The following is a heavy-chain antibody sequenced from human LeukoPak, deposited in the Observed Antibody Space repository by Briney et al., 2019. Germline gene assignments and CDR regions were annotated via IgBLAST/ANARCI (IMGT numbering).Heavy chain of an antibody. CDR1: GFTFSSYA. CDR2: INQDGSEK. Sequence: QPGGSLRLSCAASGFTFSSYAMSWVRQAPGKGLEWVAHINQDGSEKYYADSVKGRFTISRDNAKNSLFLQMNSLRAEDTAVYYCARDSYRALEYWGQGTLATVSS. CDR3: ARDSYRALEY. V-gene: IGHV3-7*01. J-gene: IGHJ4*02. D-gene: IGHD1-14*01.